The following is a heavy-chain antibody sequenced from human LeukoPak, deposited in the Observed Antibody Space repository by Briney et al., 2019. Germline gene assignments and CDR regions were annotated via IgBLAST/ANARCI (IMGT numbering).Heavy chain of an antibody. V-gene: IGHV3-30*03. J-gene: IGHJ4*02. D-gene: IGHD5-18*01. Sequence: GGSLRLSCAASGFTFSSFGMHWVRHAPGKGLEWVAVISYDASNKDYADSVKGRFTISRDNSKNTLYLQMNSLRAEDTAVYYCARDWDTAMVTIGPSLDYWGQGTLVTVSS. CDR1: GFTFSSFG. CDR2: ISYDASNK. CDR3: ARDWDTAMVTIGPSLDY.